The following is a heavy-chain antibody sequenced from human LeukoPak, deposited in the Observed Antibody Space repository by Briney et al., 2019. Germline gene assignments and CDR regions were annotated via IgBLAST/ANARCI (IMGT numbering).Heavy chain of an antibody. Sequence: PGGSLRLSCAASGFTFSSFAMHWVRQAPGKGLEWVGRIKSKTVGGTTDYAAPVKGRFTISRDDSKNTLYLQMNSLKTEDTAVYYCTTSYDILTGSLDYWGQGTLVTVSS. V-gene: IGHV3-15*01. CDR2: IKSKTVGGTT. J-gene: IGHJ4*02. D-gene: IGHD3-9*01. CDR3: TTSYDILTGSLDY. CDR1: GFTFSSFA.